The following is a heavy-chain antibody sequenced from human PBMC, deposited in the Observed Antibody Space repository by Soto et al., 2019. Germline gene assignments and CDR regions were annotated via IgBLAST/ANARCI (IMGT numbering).Heavy chain of an antibody. CDR3: ARDSGDSDTGNWFDP. D-gene: IGHD4-17*01. J-gene: IGHJ5*02. CDR2: IYYSGST. CDR1: GGSISSGGYY. V-gene: IGHV4-31*03. Sequence: SETLSLTCTVSGGSISSGGYYWSWIRQHPGKGLEWIGYIYYSGSTYYNPSLKSRVTISVDTSKNQFSLKLSSVTAADTAVYYCARDSGDSDTGNWFDPWGQGTLVTV.